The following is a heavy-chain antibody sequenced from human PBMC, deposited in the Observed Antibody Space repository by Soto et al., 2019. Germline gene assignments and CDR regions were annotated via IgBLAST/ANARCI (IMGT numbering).Heavy chain of an antibody. V-gene: IGHV4-39*01. CDR1: GGSISSSSYY. J-gene: IGHJ3*02. D-gene: IGHD2-15*01. Sequence: SETLSLTCTVSGGSISSSSYYWGWIRQPPGKGLEWIGSIYYSGSTYYNPSLKSRVTISVDTSKNQFSLKLSSVTAADTAVYYCARHVFCSGGSCTFGAFDIWGQGTMVTVSS. CDR2: IYYSGST. CDR3: ARHVFCSGGSCTFGAFDI.